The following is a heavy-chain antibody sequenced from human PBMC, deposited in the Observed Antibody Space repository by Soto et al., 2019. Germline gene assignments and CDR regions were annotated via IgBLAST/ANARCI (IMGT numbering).Heavy chain of an antibody. CDR2: ISAYNGNT. CDR3: AGDSGHGDYDAFLDV. Sequence: QVQLVQSGAEVKKPGASVKVSCKASGYTFTSYGISWVRQAPGQGLEWMGWISAYNGNTNYARRLRGRVTMTTETTTSTEDMELRSLRSHDTDVYYRAGDSGHGDYDAFLDVGGQGTTVTVSS. J-gene: IGHJ6*02. V-gene: IGHV1-18*01. D-gene: IGHD4-17*01. CDR1: GYTFTSYG.